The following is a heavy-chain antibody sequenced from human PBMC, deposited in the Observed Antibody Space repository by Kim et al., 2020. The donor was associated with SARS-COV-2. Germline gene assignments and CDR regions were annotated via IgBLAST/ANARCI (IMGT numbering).Heavy chain of an antibody. D-gene: IGHD2-2*01. V-gene: IGHV4-30-2*01. J-gene: IGHJ3*02. CDR2: IYHSGST. CDR1: GGSISSGGYS. Sequence: SETLSLTCAVSGGSISSGGYSWSWIRQPPGKGLEWIGYIYHSGSTYYNPSLKSRVTISVDRSKNQFSLKLSSVTAADTAVYYCARGGLGYCSSTSCPLGNAFDIWGQGTMVTVSS. CDR3: ARGGLGYCSSTSCPLGNAFDI.